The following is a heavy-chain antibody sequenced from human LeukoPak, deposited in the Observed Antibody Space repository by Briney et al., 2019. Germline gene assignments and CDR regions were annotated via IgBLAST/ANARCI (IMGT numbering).Heavy chain of an antibody. CDR1: GFTFSSYG. CDR3: AKKSRVATMRLALDY. Sequence: GRSLRLSCAASGFTFSSYGMHWVRQAPGKGLEWVAVISYDGSNKYYADSVKGRFTISRDNSKNTLYLQMNSLRAEDTAVYYCAKKSRVATMRLALDYWGQGTLVTVSS. D-gene: IGHD5-12*01. CDR2: ISYDGSNK. J-gene: IGHJ4*02. V-gene: IGHV3-30*18.